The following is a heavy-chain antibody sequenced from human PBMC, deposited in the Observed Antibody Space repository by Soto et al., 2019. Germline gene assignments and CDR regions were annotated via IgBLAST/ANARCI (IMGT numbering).Heavy chain of an antibody. V-gene: IGHV3-23*01. CDR1: GFTFSSYA. Sequence: EVQLLESGGGLVQPGGSLRLSCAASGFTFSSYAMSWVRQAPGKGLEWVSAISGSGGSTYYADSVKGRLTITRVNSTNTLYLLMNALRAEDTAGYYCAKEDGYCGSGFEFDYWGQGTLVTVSS. D-gene: IGHD5-12*01. J-gene: IGHJ4*02. CDR2: ISGSGGST. CDR3: AKEDGYCGSGFEFDY.